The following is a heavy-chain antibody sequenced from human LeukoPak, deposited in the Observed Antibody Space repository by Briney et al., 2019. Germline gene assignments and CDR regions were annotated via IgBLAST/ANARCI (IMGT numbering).Heavy chain of an antibody. Sequence: TGGSLRLSCAASGFTFSSYGVSWVRQAPGKGLEWVSGITGRGGSTYYADSVKGRLTISRDNSKNTLYLQMNSLRAEDTAVYYCARDSAYGSGSPTPDYWGQGTLVTVSS. D-gene: IGHD3-10*01. V-gene: IGHV3-23*01. CDR1: GFTFSSYG. CDR2: ITGRGGST. J-gene: IGHJ4*02. CDR3: ARDSAYGSGSPTPDY.